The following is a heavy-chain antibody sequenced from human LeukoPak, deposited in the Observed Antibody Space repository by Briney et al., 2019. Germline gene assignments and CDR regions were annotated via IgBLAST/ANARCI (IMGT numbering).Heavy chain of an antibody. CDR2: IYPGYSDT. CDR3: ARRGEYSVDY. D-gene: IGHD3-10*01. CDR1: GYSFTSYW. Sequence: GESLKIPCKASGYSFTSYWIGWVRQMPGKGLEWMGIIYPGYSDTRYSPSFQGQVTISADKSISSAYLQWSSLKASDTAMYYCARRGEYSVDYSGQGTLGTVSS. V-gene: IGHV5-51*01. J-gene: IGHJ4*02.